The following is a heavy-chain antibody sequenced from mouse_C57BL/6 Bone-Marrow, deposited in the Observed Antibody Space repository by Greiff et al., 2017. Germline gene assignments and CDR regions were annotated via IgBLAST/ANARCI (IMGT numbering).Heavy chain of an antibody. Sequence: VQLQESGPGLVQPSQSLSITCTVSGFSLTSYGVHWVRQSPGKGLEWLGVIWRGGSTDYNAAFMSRLSITKDNSKSPVFFKMNSLQADDTAIYYCAKNYGSSYYIDYWGQGTTLTVSS. CDR2: IWRGGST. D-gene: IGHD1-1*01. V-gene: IGHV2-5*01. CDR1: GFSLTSYG. CDR3: AKNYGSSYYIDY. J-gene: IGHJ2*01.